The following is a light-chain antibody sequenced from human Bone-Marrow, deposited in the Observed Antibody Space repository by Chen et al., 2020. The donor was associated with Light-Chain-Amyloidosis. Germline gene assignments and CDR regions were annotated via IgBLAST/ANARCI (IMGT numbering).Light chain of an antibody. CDR1: SGSIATNY. J-gene: IGLJ3*02. Sequence: CMLTQPTSVSEYLKTTGIISCTRSSGSIATNYLQWYQQRPGSSPTTVIYEDDQRPSGVPDRFSGSIDRSSNSASLTISGLKTEDESDYYCQSYQGSSQGVFGGGTKLTVL. CDR3: QSYQGSSQGV. V-gene: IGLV6-57*01. CDR2: EDD.